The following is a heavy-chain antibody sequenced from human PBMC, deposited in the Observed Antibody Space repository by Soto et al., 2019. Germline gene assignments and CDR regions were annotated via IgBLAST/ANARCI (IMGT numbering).Heavy chain of an antibody. CDR2: INPASGST. CDR1: GYTFTHYY. J-gene: IGHJ4*02. D-gene: IGHD6-13*01. CDR3: ERDLAAGDH. Sequence: QVQLVQSGAEVKKPGASVKVSCRTSGYTFTHYYIHWVRPAPGQGLEWLGIINPASGSTNYAQDFQGRASLTIDTSTTTVYMELRGLRAEDTAIFYCERDLAAGDHWGQGTLVTVSS. V-gene: IGHV1-46*01.